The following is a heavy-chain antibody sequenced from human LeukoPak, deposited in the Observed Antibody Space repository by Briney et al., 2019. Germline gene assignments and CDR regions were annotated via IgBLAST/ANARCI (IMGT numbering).Heavy chain of an antibody. CDR2: IIPIFGTP. Sequence: SVKVSCKTSGGTFSSYTISWVRQAPGQGLEWMGGIIPIFGTPHYAQKFQDRVTITADASTSTAYMELSSLRSEDTAVYYCARDPRVGATSHFDYWGQGTLVTVSS. CDR3: ARDPRVGATSHFDY. J-gene: IGHJ4*02. CDR1: GGTFSSYT. V-gene: IGHV1-69*13. D-gene: IGHD1-26*01.